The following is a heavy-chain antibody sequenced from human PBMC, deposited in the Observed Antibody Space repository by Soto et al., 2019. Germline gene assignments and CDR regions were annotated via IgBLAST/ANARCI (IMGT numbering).Heavy chain of an antibody. CDR2: VYYNGGT. D-gene: IGHD5-12*01. CDR1: GASISSGYYY. V-gene: IGHV4-39*07. Sequence: SETLSLTCSVSGASISSGYYYWGWIRQPPGKGLEWLGSVYYNGGTYDNPSLKSRVTMSVDTSKNQFSLNLNSVTAADTAVYYCARRIVATETFDYWGQGTLVTVSS. CDR3: ARRIVATETFDY. J-gene: IGHJ4*02.